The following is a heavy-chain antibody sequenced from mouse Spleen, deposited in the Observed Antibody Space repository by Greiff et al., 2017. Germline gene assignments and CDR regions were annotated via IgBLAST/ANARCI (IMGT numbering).Heavy chain of an antibody. CDR3: ARKSYYGSSSDY. D-gene: IGHD1-1*01. CDR2: IYPGDGDT. CDR1: GYAFSSYW. V-gene: IGHV1-80*01. Sequence: QVQLQQSGAELVKPGASVKISCKASGYAFSSYWMNWVKQRPGKGLEWIGQIYPGDGDTNYNGKFKGKATLTADKSSSTAYMQLSSLTSEDSAVYFCARKSYYGSSSDYWGQGTTLTVSS. J-gene: IGHJ2*01.